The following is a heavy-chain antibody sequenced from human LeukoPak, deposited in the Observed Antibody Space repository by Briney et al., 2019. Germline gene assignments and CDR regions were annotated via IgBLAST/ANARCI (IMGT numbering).Heavy chain of an antibody. CDR3: ARERTGYCSGGSCYSYLQYYGMDV. D-gene: IGHD2-15*01. J-gene: IGHJ6*02. V-gene: IGHV3-66*01. CDR2: IYSGGST. Sequence: HSGGSLRLSCAASGFTVSSNYMSRVRQAPGKGLEWVSVIYSGGSTYYADSVKGRFTISRDNSKNTLYLQMNSLRAEDTAVYYCARERTGYCSGGSCYSYLQYYGMDVWGQGTTVTVSS. CDR1: GFTVSSNY.